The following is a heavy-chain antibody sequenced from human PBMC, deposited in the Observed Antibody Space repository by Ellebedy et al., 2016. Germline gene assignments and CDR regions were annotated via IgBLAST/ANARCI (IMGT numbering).Heavy chain of an antibody. J-gene: IGHJ5*01. Sequence: GSLRLXXAVYGGSFSGYYWSWIRQPPGKGLEWIGEINHTGSTTYSPSLKSRVTISVDTSKNQFSLRLRFVTAADTAVYYCARGRQFSDTSGYYLDSWGQGGLVTISS. V-gene: IGHV4-34*01. CDR1: GGSFSGYY. D-gene: IGHD3-22*01. CDR2: INHTGST. CDR3: ARGRQFSDTSGYYLDS.